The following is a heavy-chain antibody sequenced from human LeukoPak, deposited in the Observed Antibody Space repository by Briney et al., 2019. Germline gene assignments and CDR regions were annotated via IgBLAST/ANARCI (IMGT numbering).Heavy chain of an antibody. Sequence: GGSLRLSCAGSGFTFSRNTMSWLRQPPPRGLEWVSASSNTDGRTHYAAAVKGRFTISSSNSKSPLYSQIDSWKADGQAGEYCSRDEDTSALSEYWGQGTLVTVSS. V-gene: IGHV3-23*01. CDR2: SSNTDGRT. CDR3: SRDEDTSALSEY. CDR1: GFTFSRNT. J-gene: IGHJ4*02. D-gene: IGHD2/OR15-2a*01.